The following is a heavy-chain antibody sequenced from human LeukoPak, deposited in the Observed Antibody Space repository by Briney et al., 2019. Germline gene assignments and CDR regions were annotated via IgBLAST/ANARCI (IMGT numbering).Heavy chain of an antibody. CDR3: ARGGGYSSSSQDFDY. Sequence: PSETLSLTCTVSGASISDSYWHWFRQPPGQKLEWIGNLHYGGTTNSNPSLKGRVVTSQDTSKNQLFLRLTSVTAADTAVYYCARGGGYSSSSQDFDYWGQGTLVTVSS. D-gene: IGHD6-6*01. CDR1: GASISDSY. CDR2: LHYGGTT. V-gene: IGHV4-59*01. J-gene: IGHJ4*02.